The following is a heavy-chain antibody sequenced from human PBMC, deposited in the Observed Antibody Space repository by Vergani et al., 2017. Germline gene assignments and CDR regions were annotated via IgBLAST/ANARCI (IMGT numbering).Heavy chain of an antibody. CDR3: ARQRPGSGWSPGDFDD. Sequence: QLQLQQSGPGLVKPSETLFLTCTVSADSISSGSYYWGWLRQPPGKSLEWIGSIYYSGLTYYNPSLKGRVAISVDTSKNQFSLKVASVTAADTAVYFCARQRPGSGWSPGDFDDWGQGILVTVSS. CDR1: ADSISSGSYY. D-gene: IGHD6-19*01. CDR2: IYYSGLT. J-gene: IGHJ4*02. V-gene: IGHV4-39*01.